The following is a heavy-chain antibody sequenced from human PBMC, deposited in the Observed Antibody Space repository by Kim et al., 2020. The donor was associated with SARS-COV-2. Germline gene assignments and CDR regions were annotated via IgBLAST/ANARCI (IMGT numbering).Heavy chain of an antibody. Sequence: GGSLRLSCAASGFTFNGIGMHWVRQAPGKGLEWMAFISYDGHDKLYADSVRGRLTVSRDNSKNTLYLQMNSLRAEDTAVYYCARKGVSVSSPPNLGAFDVWGQGTMVTVSS. CDR2: ISYDGHDK. V-gene: IGHV3-30*03. J-gene: IGHJ3*01. CDR1: GFTFNGIG. D-gene: IGHD3-10*01. CDR3: ARKGVSVSSPPNLGAFDV.